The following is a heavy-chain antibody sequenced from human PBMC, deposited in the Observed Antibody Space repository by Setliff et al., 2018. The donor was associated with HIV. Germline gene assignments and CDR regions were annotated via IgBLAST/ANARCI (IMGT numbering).Heavy chain of an antibody. CDR2: VSDTGTT. D-gene: IGHD3-16*01. Sequence: TLSLTCSVYGVSINLHHWSWIRQSPGEGLECIGSVSDTGTTNYNPSLRSRVTISSDTSKNQISLRLTSVTAADTALYFCARHKVISKLGGLIQDYFYYGLDAWGQGTTVTVSS. CDR1: GVSINLHH. V-gene: IGHV4-59*11. CDR3: ARHKVISKLGGLIQDYFYYGLDA. J-gene: IGHJ6*02.